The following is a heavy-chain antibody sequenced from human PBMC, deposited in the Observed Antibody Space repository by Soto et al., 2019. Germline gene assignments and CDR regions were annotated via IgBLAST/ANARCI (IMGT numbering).Heavy chain of an antibody. CDR2: ISVHNGYT. J-gene: IGHJ4*02. CDR1: GYTFSTYG. Sequence: QVQLAQSGAEVKKPGASVTVSCKASGYTFSTYGISWVRQAPGQGLEWVGWISVHNGYTKYVKELQGRVTVTTDPSTSTGYMDLRSLRSDDSAVYYCARLEHNFGPHDYWGQGTLVTVTS. V-gene: IGHV1-18*01. CDR3: ARLEHNFGPHDY. D-gene: IGHD1-1*01.